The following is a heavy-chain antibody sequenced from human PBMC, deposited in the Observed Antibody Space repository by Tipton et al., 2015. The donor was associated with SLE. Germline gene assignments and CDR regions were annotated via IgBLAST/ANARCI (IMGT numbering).Heavy chain of an antibody. CDR3: ARENTMVVTWGLDY. CDR2: INSDGSST. V-gene: IGHV3-74*01. CDR1: GFTFSSYW. J-gene: IGHJ4*02. Sequence: SLRLSCAASGFTFSSYWMHWVRQAPGKGLVWVSRINSDGSSTSYADSVKGRFTISRDNSKNTLYLQMNSLRAEDTAVYYCARENTMVVTWGLDYWGQGTLVTVSS. D-gene: IGHD4-23*01.